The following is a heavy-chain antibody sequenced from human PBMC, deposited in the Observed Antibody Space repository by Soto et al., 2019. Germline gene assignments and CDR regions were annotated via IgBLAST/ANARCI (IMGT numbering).Heavy chain of an antibody. J-gene: IGHJ6*02. CDR3: AREGDIVVVPSVMDV. V-gene: IGHV4-39*02. D-gene: IGHD2-15*01. CDR2: IYYSGST. CDR1: GGSISSSSYY. Sequence: QLQLQESGPGLVKPSETLSLTCTVSGGSISSSSYYWGWIRQPPGKGLEWIGSIYYSGSTYYNPSLKSRVTISVDTSKNQFSLKLSSVTAAETAVYYCAREGDIVVVPSVMDVWGQGTTVTVSS.